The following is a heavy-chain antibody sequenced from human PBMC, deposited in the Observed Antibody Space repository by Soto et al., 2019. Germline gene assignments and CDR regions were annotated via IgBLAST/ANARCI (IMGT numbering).Heavy chain of an antibody. CDR1: GFTFSSYA. J-gene: IGHJ6*02. CDR3: ARRNNGMDV. V-gene: IGHV3-64*02. CDR2: ISSNGGST. D-gene: IGHD3-22*01. Sequence: GGSLRLSCAASGFTFSSYAMHWVRQAPGKGLEYVSAISSNGGSTYYADSVKGRFTVSRDNSKNTLYLQMGSLRAEDTAVYYCARRNNGMDVWGQGTTVTVSS.